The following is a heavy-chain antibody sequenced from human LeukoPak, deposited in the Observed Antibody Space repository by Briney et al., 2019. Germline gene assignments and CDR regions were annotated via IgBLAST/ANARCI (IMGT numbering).Heavy chain of an antibody. CDR3: ARSGRGVDSFYFYMDV. CDR1: GFTFSEYW. D-gene: IGHD3-10*01. J-gene: IGHJ6*03. V-gene: IGHV3-7*01. Sequence: GGALRLSCAASGFTFSEYWMSWVGQAPGKGGEGVADINHDGREKQDGSEKNYVGSVKGRFTISRDNAKNSLYLQMNSLRAEDTAVYYCARSGRGVDSFYFYMDVWGKGTTVTVSS. CDR2: INHDGREKQDGSEK.